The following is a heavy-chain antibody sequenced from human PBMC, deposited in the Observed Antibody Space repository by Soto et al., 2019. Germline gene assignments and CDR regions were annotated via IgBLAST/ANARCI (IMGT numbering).Heavy chain of an antibody. D-gene: IGHD1-7*01. CDR3: ARDRNYHSDY. V-gene: IGHV3-74*01. CDR1: GFTFNIYW. J-gene: IGHJ4*02. Sequence: EVQLVESGGGLVQPGGSLRLSCATSGFTFNIYWMHWVRQAPGKGLVWISRIKSDGSDTIYADSVKVRFTISRDNARNTLYLQMNSLRAEDTATYYCARDRNYHSDYWGQGTLVTVSS. CDR2: IKSDGSDT.